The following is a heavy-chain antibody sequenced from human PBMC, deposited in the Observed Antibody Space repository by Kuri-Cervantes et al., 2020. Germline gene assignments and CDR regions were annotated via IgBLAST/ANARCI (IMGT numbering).Heavy chain of an antibody. CDR3: ARVGGRDYGAYFDY. Sequence: SVKVSCKASGGTFSSYAISWARQAPGQGLEWMGGIIPIFGTANYAQKFQGRVTITTDESTSTAYMELSSLRSEDTAVYYCARVGGRDYGAYFDYWGQGTLVTVSS. CDR1: GGTFSSYA. J-gene: IGHJ4*02. V-gene: IGHV1-69*05. CDR2: IIPIFGTA. D-gene: IGHD4-17*01.